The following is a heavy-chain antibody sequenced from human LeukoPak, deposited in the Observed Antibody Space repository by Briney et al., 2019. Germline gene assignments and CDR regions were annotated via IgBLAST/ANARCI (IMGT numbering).Heavy chain of an antibody. CDR2: IYYSGST. J-gene: IGHJ2*01. CDR3: AGGAQLYRWYFDL. V-gene: IGHV4-59*01. Sequence: SETLSLTCTVSGGSISSYYWSWIRQPPGKGLEWIGYIYYSGSTNYNPSLKSRVTISVDTSKNQFSLKLSSVTAADTAVYYCAGGAQLYRWYFDLWGRGTLVTVSS. CDR1: GGSISSYY. D-gene: IGHD2-8*01.